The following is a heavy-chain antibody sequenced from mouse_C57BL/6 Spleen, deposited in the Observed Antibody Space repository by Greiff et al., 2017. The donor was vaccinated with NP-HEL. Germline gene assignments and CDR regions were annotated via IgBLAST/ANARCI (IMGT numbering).Heavy chain of an antibody. V-gene: IGHV1-9*01. D-gene: IGHD1-1*01. CDR2: ILPGSGST. CDR1: GYTFTGYW. Sequence: VQLQQSGAELMKPGASVKLSCKASGYTFTGYWIEWVKQRPGHGLEWIGEILPGSGSTTYNEKFKGKATFTADTSSNTAYMQLSSLTTEDSAIYYCARPYYGSSRYYFDDWGQGTTLTVSS. J-gene: IGHJ2*01. CDR3: ARPYYGSSRYYFDD.